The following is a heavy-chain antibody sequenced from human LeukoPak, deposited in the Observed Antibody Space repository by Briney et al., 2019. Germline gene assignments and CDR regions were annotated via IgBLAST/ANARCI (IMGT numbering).Heavy chain of an antibody. CDR1: GFTFSSYA. V-gene: IGHV3-23*01. Sequence: PGGSLSLSCAASGFTFSSYAMSWVRQAPGKGLEWVSAISGSGGSTYYADSVKGRFTISRDNSKNTLYLQMNSLRAEDTAVYYCAKGGGSAWELLALDYWGQGTLVTVSS. CDR2: ISGSGGST. D-gene: IGHD1-26*01. J-gene: IGHJ4*02. CDR3: AKGGGSAWELLALDY.